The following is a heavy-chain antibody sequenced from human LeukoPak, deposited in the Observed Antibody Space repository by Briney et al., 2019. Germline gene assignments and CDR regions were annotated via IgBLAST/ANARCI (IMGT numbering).Heavy chain of an antibody. CDR1: GGTFSSYA. D-gene: IGHD1-14*01. Sequence: SVKVSWKASGGTFSSYAISWVRQAPGQGLEWMGGIIPIFGTANYAQKFQGRVTITTDESTSTAYMELSSLRSEDTAVYYCARGVTVYYYYYMDVWGKGTTVTVSS. CDR3: ARGVTVYYYYYMDV. V-gene: IGHV1-69*05. CDR2: IIPIFGTA. J-gene: IGHJ6*03.